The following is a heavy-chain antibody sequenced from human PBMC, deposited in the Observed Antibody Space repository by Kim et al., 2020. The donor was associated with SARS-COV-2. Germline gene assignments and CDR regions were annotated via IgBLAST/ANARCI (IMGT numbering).Heavy chain of an antibody. D-gene: IGHD3-10*01. J-gene: IGHJ4*02. Sequence: ASVKVSCKASGYTFTSYYMYWVRQAPGQGLEWMGIINPSGGTTAYAQKFQGRVTMTRDTSTSTVYMDLSSLRSEDTAVYYCARGRGITMLRGVPSDYWGQGTLVTVSS. V-gene: IGHV1-46*01. CDR2: INPSGGTT. CDR3: ARGRGITMLRGVPSDY. CDR1: GYTFTSYY.